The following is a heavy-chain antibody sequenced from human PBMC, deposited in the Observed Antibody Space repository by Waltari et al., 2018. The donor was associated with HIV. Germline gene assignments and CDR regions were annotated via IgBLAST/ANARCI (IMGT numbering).Heavy chain of an antibody. CDR1: GFTFSSYG. V-gene: IGHV3-23*04. CDR2: ISGNGGVT. D-gene: IGHD3-10*01. J-gene: IGHJ4*02. Sequence: EVQLEESGGDLVQPGGSLRLSCAASGFTFSSYGMSLVRQAPGKGLQWVSSISGNGGVTYHADSVKGLFTTPRDRSKNTLYLQMNSLRADDTAVYFCAKGLGSSSQYYFDYWGQGTLVTVSS. CDR3: AKGLGSSSQYYFDY.